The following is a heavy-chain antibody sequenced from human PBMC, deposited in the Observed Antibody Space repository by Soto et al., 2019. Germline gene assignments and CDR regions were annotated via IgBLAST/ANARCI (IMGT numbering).Heavy chain of an antibody. Sequence: ASVKVSCKASGYTFTGYYMHWVRQAPGQGLEWMGWIDPNSGGTNYAQKFQGWVTMTRDTSISTAYMELSRLRSDDTAVYYCARDKSPYDFWSGYYFFDYWGQGTLVTVSS. J-gene: IGHJ4*02. CDR3: ARDKSPYDFWSGYYFFDY. CDR1: GYTFTGYY. CDR2: IDPNSGGT. V-gene: IGHV1-2*04. D-gene: IGHD3-3*01.